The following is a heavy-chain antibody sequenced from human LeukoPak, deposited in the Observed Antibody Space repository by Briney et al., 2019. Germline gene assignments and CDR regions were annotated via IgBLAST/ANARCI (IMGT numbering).Heavy chain of an antibody. D-gene: IGHD3-10*01. Sequence: ASVTVSCKASGYTFTSYGISWVRQAPGQGLEWMGWISAYNGNTNYAQKLQGRVTMTTDTSTSTAYMELRSLRSDDTAVYYCARAAYYGSGSYYTYWGQGTLVTVSS. CDR2: ISAYNGNT. J-gene: IGHJ4*02. CDR3: ARAAYYGSGSYYTY. V-gene: IGHV1-18*01. CDR1: GYTFTSYG.